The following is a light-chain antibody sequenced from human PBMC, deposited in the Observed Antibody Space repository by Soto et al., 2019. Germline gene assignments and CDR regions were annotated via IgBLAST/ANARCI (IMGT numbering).Light chain of an antibody. CDR3: CENVFSHSWV. Sequence: QSALTQPASVSGSPGQSITISCTGSSNEALNYDVVSWYQHHPGQVPKLIIYDDNKRPSGVSSRFSDSRSGNMASLTISGLQDEDEANYYCCENVFSHSWVFGGGTKVTVL. CDR1: SNEALNYDV. V-gene: IGLV2-23*01. CDR2: DDN. J-gene: IGLJ3*02.